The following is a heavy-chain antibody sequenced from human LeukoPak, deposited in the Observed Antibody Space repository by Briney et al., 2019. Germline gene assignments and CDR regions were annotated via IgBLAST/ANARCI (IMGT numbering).Heavy chain of an antibody. D-gene: IGHD6-6*01. CDR3: AKTFEYSSSSYFDY. Sequence: GGSLRLSCAASGFTFSSYAMSWVRQAPGKGLGWVSAISGSGGSTYYADSVKGRFTISRDNSKNTLYLQMNSLRAEDTAVYYCAKTFEYSSSSYFDYWGQGTLVTVSS. CDR1: GFTFSSYA. V-gene: IGHV3-23*01. CDR2: ISGSGGST. J-gene: IGHJ4*02.